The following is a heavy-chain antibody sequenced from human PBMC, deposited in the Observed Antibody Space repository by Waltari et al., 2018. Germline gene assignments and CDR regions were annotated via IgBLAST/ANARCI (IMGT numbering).Heavy chain of an antibody. D-gene: IGHD5-12*01. V-gene: IGHV3-23*01. J-gene: IGHJ4*02. CDR1: AFTFSSYA. CDR2: ISGSGGRK. CDR3: AKDLRDIVATIDY. Sequence: EVQLLASGGGLVQPGGSLSLSCAASAFTFSSYAMSWVRQAPGEGLERVSAISGSGGRKYYADSVKGRFTISRDNSKNTLYLQMNSLRAEDTAVYYCAKDLRDIVATIDYWGQGTLVTVSS.